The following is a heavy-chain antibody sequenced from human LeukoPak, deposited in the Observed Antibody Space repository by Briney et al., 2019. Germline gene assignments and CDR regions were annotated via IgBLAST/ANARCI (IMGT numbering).Heavy chain of an antibody. CDR2: IKAKAHGGTI. J-gene: IGHJ4*02. D-gene: IGHD1-26*01. CDR1: GFTFINAW. V-gene: IGHV3-15*01. CDR3: TTDGVGVEGATYDN. Sequence: GGSLRLSCAASGFTFINAWMAWVRQAPGQGLEWIGRIKAKAHGGTIEYAAPVKGRFTISRDDSKNTLYLQMNSLKTEDTAVYYCTTDGVGVEGATYDNWGQGTLVSVSS.